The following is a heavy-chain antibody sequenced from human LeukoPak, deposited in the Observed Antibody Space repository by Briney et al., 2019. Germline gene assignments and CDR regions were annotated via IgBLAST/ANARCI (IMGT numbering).Heavy chain of an antibody. CDR3: AREYSAGWFDP. CDR2: IWYDGSNK. CDR1: GFTFSSYG. J-gene: IGHJ5*02. V-gene: IGHV3-33*01. D-gene: IGHD6-13*01. Sequence: GGSLRLSCAASGFTFSSYGMHWVRQAPGKGLEWVAVIWYDGSNKFYADSVKGRFTLSRGNSKNTLYLQMNSLRAEDTAVYYCAREYSAGWFDPWGQGTLVTVSS.